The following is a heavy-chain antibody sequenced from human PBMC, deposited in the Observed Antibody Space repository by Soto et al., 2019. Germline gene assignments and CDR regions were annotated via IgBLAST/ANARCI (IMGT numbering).Heavy chain of an antibody. V-gene: IGHV1-18*01. D-gene: IGHD6-6*01. Sequence: GASVKVSCKASGYTFTSYGISWVRQSPGQGLEWMGWISAYNGNTNYAQKLQGRVTMTTDTSTSTAYMELRSLRSDDTAVYYCASGSSSSAEGDFDYWAQGTLVTVSS. J-gene: IGHJ4*02. CDR3: ASGSSSSAEGDFDY. CDR1: GYTFTSYG. CDR2: ISAYNGNT.